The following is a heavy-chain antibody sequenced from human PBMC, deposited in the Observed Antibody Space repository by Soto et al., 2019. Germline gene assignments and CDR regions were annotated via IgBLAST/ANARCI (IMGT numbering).Heavy chain of an antibody. J-gene: IGHJ5*02. V-gene: IGHV4-31*03. CDR2: IKDSGTT. CDR1: GGSLTSGGYY. CDR3: ARGSSVAQAFDP. D-gene: IGHD6-19*01. Sequence: QVQLQESGPGLVKPSQTLSLTCTVSGGSLTSGGYYWSWIRRHPGKGLEWIGYIKDSGTTSHNPTLKGRPTMAIDTSKNQFSLKLNSVTAADTAVYYCARGSSVAQAFDPWGLGTLVTVSS.